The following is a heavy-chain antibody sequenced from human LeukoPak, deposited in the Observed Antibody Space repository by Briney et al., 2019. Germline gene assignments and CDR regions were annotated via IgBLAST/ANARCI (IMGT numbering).Heavy chain of an antibody. CDR1: GYTFTSYG. CDR3: IVATLRAGGWDY. D-gene: IGHD5-12*01. Sequence: ASVKVSRKASGYTFTSYGISWVRQAPGQGLEWMGWISAYNGNTNYAQKLQGRVTMTTDTSTSTAYMELRSLRSDDTAVYYCIVATLRAGGWDYWGQGTLVTVSS. CDR2: ISAYNGNT. J-gene: IGHJ4*02. V-gene: IGHV1-18*01.